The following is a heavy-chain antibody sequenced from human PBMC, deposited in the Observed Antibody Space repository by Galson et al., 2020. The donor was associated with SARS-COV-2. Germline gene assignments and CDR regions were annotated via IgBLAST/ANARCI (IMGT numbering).Heavy chain of an antibody. CDR1: GYTFTSYG. CDR2: ISAYNGNT. CDR3: ARDLAYLDIVATMDQVDY. J-gene: IGHJ4*02. V-gene: IGHV1-18*04. Sequence: ASVKVSCMASGYTFTSYGISWVRQAPGQGLEWMGWISAYNGNTNYAQKLQGRVTMTTDTSTSTAYMELRSLRSDDTAMYYCARDLAYLDIVATMDQVDYWGQGTLVTVSS. D-gene: IGHD5-12*01.